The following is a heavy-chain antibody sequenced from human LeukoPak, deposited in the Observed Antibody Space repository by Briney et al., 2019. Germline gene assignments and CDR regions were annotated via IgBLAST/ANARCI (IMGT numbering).Heavy chain of an antibody. D-gene: IGHD4-23*01. J-gene: IGHJ6*02. Sequence: GGSLRLSCAASGFTFSSYGMHWVRPAPGKGLEWVAVISYDGSNKYYADSVKGRFTIARDNSKNTLCLQMNSLRAEDTAVYYCAKDLESLGGDYVGYYYYGMDVWGQGTTVTVSS. CDR3: AKDLESLGGDYVGYYYYGMDV. CDR2: ISYDGSNK. V-gene: IGHV3-30*18. CDR1: GFTFSSYG.